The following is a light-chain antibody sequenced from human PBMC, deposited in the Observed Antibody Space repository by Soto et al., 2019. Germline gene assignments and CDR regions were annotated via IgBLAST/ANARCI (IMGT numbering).Light chain of an antibody. CDR1: NSDVGGYNF. J-gene: IGLJ1*01. V-gene: IGLV2-14*01. CDR3: SSYTSSSMPYV. CDR2: DVS. Sequence: QSALTQPASVSGSPGQSITISCTGTNSDVGGYNFVSWYQQHPGKAPKLMIYDVSNRPSGVSNRFSGSKSGHTASLNISGLQAEDEADYYCSSYTSSSMPYVFGIGTKVTVL.